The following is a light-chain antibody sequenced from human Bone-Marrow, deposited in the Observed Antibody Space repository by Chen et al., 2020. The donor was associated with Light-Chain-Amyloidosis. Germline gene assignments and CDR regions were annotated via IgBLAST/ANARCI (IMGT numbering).Light chain of an antibody. J-gene: IGLJ2*01. CDR2: DVS. CDR1: SSDVGGYNY. V-gene: IGLV2-11*01. CDR3: CSYAGSYTHVV. Sequence: QSGLTQPRPVAGSPGQSVTLSCTGTSSDVGGYNYVSWYQQHPGKAPKLMFYDVSKRPSGVPDRFSGSKTGNTASLTISGLQTEDEADYYCCSYAGSYTHVVFGGGTKLTVL.